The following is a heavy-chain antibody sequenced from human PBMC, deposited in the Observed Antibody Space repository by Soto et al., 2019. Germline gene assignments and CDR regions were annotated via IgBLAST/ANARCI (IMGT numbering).Heavy chain of an antibody. CDR3: VKDIHEQWLVSHFEY. CDR2: ISWNSGSI. Sequence: EVQLVESGGGSVQPGRSLRLSCVASGFTFESYAMHWVRQVPGKGLEWVSGISWNSGSIGYEDSVTGRFTISRDNAQKSLYLEMNSLRVEYSAFYYCVKDIHEQWLVSHFEYWGQGALVTVSS. D-gene: IGHD6-19*01. J-gene: IGHJ4*02. CDR1: GFTFESYA. V-gene: IGHV3-9*01.